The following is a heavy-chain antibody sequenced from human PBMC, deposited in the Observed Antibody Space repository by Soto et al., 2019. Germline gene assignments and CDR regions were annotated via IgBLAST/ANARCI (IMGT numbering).Heavy chain of an antibody. CDR1: GFTFSSYA. CDR2: ISGSGGST. J-gene: IGHJ6*02. V-gene: IGHV3-23*01. Sequence: GGSLRLSCAASGFTFSSYAMSWVRQAPGKGLEWVSAISGSGGSTYYADSVKGRFTISRDNSKNTLYLQMNSLRAEDTAVYYCAKDFVPTVTTGVGEPYYYYYYGMDVWGQGTTVTVSS. D-gene: IGHD4-4*01. CDR3: AKDFVPTVTTGVGEPYYYYYYGMDV.